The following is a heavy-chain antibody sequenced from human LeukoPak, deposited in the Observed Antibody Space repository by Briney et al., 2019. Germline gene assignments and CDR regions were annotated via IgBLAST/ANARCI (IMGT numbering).Heavy chain of an antibody. CDR1: VFTFTNYA. D-gene: IGHD4-17*01. CDR3: AKREKGTTGRFFDY. Sequence: GGSLRLSCAASVFTFTNYAMTWVRQAPGKGLECVSGISEGVGNTYYADSVKGRFTISRDHSKNTLYLQMNSLRAEDTALYYCAKREKGTTGRFFDYWGQGTLVTVSS. CDR2: ISEGVGNT. V-gene: IGHV3-23*01. J-gene: IGHJ4*02.